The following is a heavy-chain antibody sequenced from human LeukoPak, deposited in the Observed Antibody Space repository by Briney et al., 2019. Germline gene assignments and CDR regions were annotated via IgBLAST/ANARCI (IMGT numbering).Heavy chain of an antibody. CDR1: GFTFSSYG. J-gene: IGHJ4*02. Sequence: GGSLRLSCAASGFTFSSYGMHWVRQAPGKGLEWVAVMSYDGSNKYYADSVKGRFTISRDNSKNTLYLQMNSLRAEDTAVYYCAKYSCDNGALDYWGQGTLVTVSS. CDR2: MSYDGSNK. CDR3: AKYSCDNGALDY. D-gene: IGHD6-19*01. V-gene: IGHV3-30*18.